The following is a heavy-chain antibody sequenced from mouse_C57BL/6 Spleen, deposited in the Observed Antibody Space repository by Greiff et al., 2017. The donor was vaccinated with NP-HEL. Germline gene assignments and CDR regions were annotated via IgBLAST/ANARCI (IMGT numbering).Heavy chain of an antibody. V-gene: IGHV1-42*01. Sequence: VQLKQSGPELVKPGASVKISCKASGYSFTGYYINWVRQSPEKSLEWIGEINPSTGGTTYNQKFRAKATLTVDKSSITAYMQLKSLTSEDSAVYYCAIKIYSNSFDYWGQGTTLTVSS. CDR1: GYSFTGYY. CDR3: AIKIYSNSFDY. J-gene: IGHJ2*01. D-gene: IGHD2-5*01. CDR2: INPSTGGT.